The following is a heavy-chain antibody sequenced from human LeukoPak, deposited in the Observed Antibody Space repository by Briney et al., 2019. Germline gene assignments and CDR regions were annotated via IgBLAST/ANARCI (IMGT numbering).Heavy chain of an antibody. V-gene: IGHV4-59*01. Sequence: SETLSLTCTVSGGSISSYYWSWIRQPPGKGLEWIGYIYYSGSTNYNPSLKSRVTISVDTSKNQFSLKLSSVTAADTAVYYCARTRYFDRFIFDYWGQGTLVTVSS. CDR1: GGSISSYY. CDR3: ARTRYFDRFIFDY. D-gene: IGHD3-9*01. CDR2: IYYSGST. J-gene: IGHJ4*02.